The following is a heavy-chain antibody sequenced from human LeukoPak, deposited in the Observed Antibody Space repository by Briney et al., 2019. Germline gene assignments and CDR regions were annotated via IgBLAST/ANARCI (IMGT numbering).Heavy chain of an antibody. CDR3: ARDDWEPPGAFDI. CDR1: GYSFSTYW. Sequence: GESLKISCKGSGYSFSTYWIGWVRQMPGKGLEWMGIIYPGDSDTTYSPSFQGQVTISADKSISTAYLQWSSLKASDTAMYYCARDDWEPPGAFDIWGQGTMVTVSS. V-gene: IGHV5-51*01. CDR2: IYPGDSDT. D-gene: IGHD1-26*01. J-gene: IGHJ3*02.